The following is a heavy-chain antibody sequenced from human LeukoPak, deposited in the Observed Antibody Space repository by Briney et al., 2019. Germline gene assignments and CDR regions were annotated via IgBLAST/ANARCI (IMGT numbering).Heavy chain of an antibody. V-gene: IGHV3-23*01. J-gene: IGHJ6*03. D-gene: IGHD2-8*02. CDR2: VSGSAGRT. Sequence: GGSLRLSCAASGFTFSSFAMTWVRQAPGKGLEWVSTVSGSAGRTDYADSVKGRFTISRDNLKNTLYLQMNGLRAEDTAVYYCAKNRGHCVDGVCYNCYYMDVWGRGTTVTVSS. CDR3: AKNRGHCVDGVCYNCYYMDV. CDR1: GFTFSSFA.